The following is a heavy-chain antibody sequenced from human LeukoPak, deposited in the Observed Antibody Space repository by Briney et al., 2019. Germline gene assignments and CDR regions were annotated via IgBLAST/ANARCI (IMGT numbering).Heavy chain of an antibody. V-gene: IGHV3-21*01. CDR2: ISSSSSYI. CDR3: ARDGDSQYYDFWSGYKYNWFDP. D-gene: IGHD3-3*01. CDR1: GFTFSSYS. J-gene: IGHJ5*02. Sequence: GRSLRLSCAASGFTFSSYSTNWVRQAPGKGLEWVSSISSSSSYIYYADSVKGRFTISRDNAKNSLYLQMNSLRAGDTAVYYCARDGDSQYYDFWSGYKYNWFDPWGQGTLVTVSS.